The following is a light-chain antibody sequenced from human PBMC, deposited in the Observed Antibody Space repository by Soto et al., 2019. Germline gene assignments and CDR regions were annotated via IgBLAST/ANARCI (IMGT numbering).Light chain of an antibody. Sequence: DIVMTQTPLSLPVNPGEPASISCGSSQSLFDSDDGNTYLDWYLQKPGQSPQLLIYMLSHRASGVPDRFSGSGSGTHFTLKISRVEAEDVGVYYCMQRIEFPYTFGQGTKLEIE. CDR1: QSLFDSDDGNTY. CDR3: MQRIEFPYT. V-gene: IGKV2-40*01. CDR2: MLS. J-gene: IGKJ2*01.